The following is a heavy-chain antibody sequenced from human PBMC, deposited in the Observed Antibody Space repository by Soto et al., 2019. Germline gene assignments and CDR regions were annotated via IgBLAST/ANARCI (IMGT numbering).Heavy chain of an antibody. Sequence: QLQLQESGPGLVKPSETLSLTCTVSGGSISSSSYYWGWIRQPPGKGLEWIGTIYYSGSTYYNPSIKLRVYITVDTTKNQCSLKLSSVTAADTAVYYCAGRGSSSWYGYWGQGTLVTVSS. J-gene: IGHJ4*02. CDR2: IYYSGST. CDR1: GGSISSSSYY. CDR3: AGRGSSSWYGY. V-gene: IGHV4-39*01. D-gene: IGHD6-13*01.